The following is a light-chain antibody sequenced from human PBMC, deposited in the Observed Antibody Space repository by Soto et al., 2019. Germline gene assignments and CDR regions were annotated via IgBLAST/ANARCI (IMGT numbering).Light chain of an antibody. CDR3: QQYNSYSKT. J-gene: IGKJ1*01. CDR1: QSVSIY. V-gene: IGKV3-11*01. CDR2: DAS. Sequence: ETVLTQSPVTLALSPVERAALSCRASQSVSIYLAWYQQKPGQAPRLLIYDASKRAPGIPARFSGSGSGTDFTLTISSLQPDDFATYYCQQYNSYSKTFGQGTKVDI.